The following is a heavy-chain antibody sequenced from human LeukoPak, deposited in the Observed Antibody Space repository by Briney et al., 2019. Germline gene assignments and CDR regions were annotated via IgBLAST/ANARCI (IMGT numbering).Heavy chain of an antibody. CDR2: IYYSGST. CDR3: ARAHRGSRWFDP. D-gene: IGHD3-16*01. CDR1: GGSISSYY. J-gene: IGHJ5*02. V-gene: IGHV4-39*01. Sequence: PSETLSLTCTVSGGSISSYYWGWIRQPPGNGLEWIGSIYYSGSTYYNPSLKSRVTISVDTSKNQFSLKLSSVTAADTAVYYCARAHRGSRWFDPWGQGTLVTVSS.